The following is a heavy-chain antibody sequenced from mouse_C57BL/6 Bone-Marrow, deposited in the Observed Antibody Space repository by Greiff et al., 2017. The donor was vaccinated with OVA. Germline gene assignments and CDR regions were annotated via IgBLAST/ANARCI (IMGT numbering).Heavy chain of an antibody. CDR1: GFSLTSYA. V-gene: IGHV2-9-1*01. J-gene: IGHJ1*03. CDR3: ARKRTTVVATDFDV. Sequence: VKLMESGPGLVAPSQSLSITCTVSGFSLTSYAISWVRQPPGKGLEWLGVIWTGGGTNYNSALKSRLSISKDNSKSQVFLKMNSLQTDDTARYYCARKRTTVVATDFDVWGTGTTVTVSS. D-gene: IGHD1-1*01. CDR2: IWTGGGT.